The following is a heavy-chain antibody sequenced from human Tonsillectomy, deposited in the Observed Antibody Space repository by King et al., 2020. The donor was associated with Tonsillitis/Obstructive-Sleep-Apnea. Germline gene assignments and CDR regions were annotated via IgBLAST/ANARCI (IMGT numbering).Heavy chain of an antibody. V-gene: IGHV5-51*01. CDR2: IYPGDSDT. J-gene: IGHJ3*02. CDR3: TRQAGIVATIYAFDI. Sequence: VQLVQSGAEVKKPGESLKLSCKGSGYTFNNYWIGWVRQMPGKGLEWMGIIYPGDSDTRYSPSFQGQVTISAAKSISTAYLQWSSLKASDTAMYYCTRQAGIVATIYAFDIWGQGTMVTVSS. CDR1: GYTFNNYW. D-gene: IGHD5-12*01.